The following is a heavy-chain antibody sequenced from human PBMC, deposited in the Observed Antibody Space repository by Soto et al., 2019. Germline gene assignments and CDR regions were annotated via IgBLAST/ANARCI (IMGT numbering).Heavy chain of an antibody. V-gene: IGHV3-11*01. CDR2: ISSSGSTI. Sequence: PGGSLRLSCAASGFTFSDYYMSWIRQAPGKGLEWVSYISSSGSTIYYADSVKGRFTISRDNAKNSLYLQMNSLRAEDTAVYYCARDALSSSGSYWFDYWGQGTLVTVSS. CDR3: ARDALSSSGSYWFDY. D-gene: IGHD3-10*01. J-gene: IGHJ4*02. CDR1: GFTFSDYY.